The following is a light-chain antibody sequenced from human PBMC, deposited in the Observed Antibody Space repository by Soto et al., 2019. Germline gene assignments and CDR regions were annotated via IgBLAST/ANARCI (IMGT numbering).Light chain of an antibody. CDR2: AAS. CDR1: QSISSY. Sequence: DTQMTQSPLFLSASVGDRVTITCRASQSISSYVNWYQHKPGKAPKLLIYAASRLQSGVPSRFSGSGSGTDFTLTISSLQPEDFATYHCQQIYNTPLAFGQGTRLEIK. J-gene: IGKJ5*01. V-gene: IGKV1-39*01. CDR3: QQIYNTPLA.